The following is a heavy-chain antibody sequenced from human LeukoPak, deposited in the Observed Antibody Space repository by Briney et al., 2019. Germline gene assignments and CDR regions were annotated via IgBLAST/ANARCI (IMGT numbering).Heavy chain of an antibody. CDR2: IYYSGST. Sequence: SETLSLTCTVSGGSISSSSYYWGWIRQPPGKGLEWIVSIYYSGSTYYNPSLKSRVTISVDTSKNQFSLKLRSLTAADTAVYYCAGRLNITTAPPGSAFDIWGQGTMVTVSS. CDR1: GGSISSSSYY. CDR3: AGRLNITTAPPGSAFDI. V-gene: IGHV4-39*01. J-gene: IGHJ3*02. D-gene: IGHD4-11*01.